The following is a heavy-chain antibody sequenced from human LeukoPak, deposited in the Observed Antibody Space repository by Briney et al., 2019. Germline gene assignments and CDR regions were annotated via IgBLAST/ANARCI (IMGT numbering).Heavy chain of an antibody. J-gene: IGHJ4*02. V-gene: IGHV3-23*01. D-gene: IGHD1-26*01. CDR1: GFTFSSYA. Sequence: PGGSLRLSCAASGFTFSSYAMSWVRQAPGKGLEWVTAITGSGDDTYYADSVKGRFTISRDNSKNTLYLQMNTLRAEDTAVYYCLKGSSPSRPYYFEYWGQGTLVTVSS. CDR3: LKGSSPSRPYYFEY. CDR2: ITGSGDDT.